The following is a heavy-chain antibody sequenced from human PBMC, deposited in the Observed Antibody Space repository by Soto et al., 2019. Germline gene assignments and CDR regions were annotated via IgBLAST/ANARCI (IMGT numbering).Heavy chain of an antibody. CDR3: ARHPRDDYNYGGAGKWEPLARDAFDI. V-gene: IGHV4-39*01. J-gene: IGHJ3*02. D-gene: IGHD1-26*01. Sequence: PSETLSLTCSVSGGSISSRTFWWAWIRQPPGKGLEWIGDMYYSGSSYSSPSLKSRVTLSVDTSKNQLSLKLNSVTAADTAVYYCARHPRDDYNYGGAGKWEPLARDAFDIWGQGTMVT. CDR2: MYYSGSS. CDR1: GGSISSRTFW.